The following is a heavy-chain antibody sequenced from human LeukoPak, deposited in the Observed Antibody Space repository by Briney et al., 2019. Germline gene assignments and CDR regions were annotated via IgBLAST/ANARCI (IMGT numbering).Heavy chain of an antibody. CDR3: ASLGVVANAFDI. V-gene: IGHV1-2*02. Sequence: ASVKVSCKASGYTFTGYYMQWVRQAPGQGREGMGWINPNSGGTKYAQKFQGRVTMTRDTSISTAYMELSRLRSDDTAVYYCASLGVVANAFDIWGQGTMVIVSS. J-gene: IGHJ3*02. D-gene: IGHD2-15*01. CDR1: GYTFTGYY. CDR2: INPNSGGT.